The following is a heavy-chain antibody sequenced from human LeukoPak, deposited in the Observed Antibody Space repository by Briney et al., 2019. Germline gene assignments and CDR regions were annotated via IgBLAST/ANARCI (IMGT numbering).Heavy chain of an antibody. J-gene: IGHJ4*02. CDR1: GFIFNDFW. Sequence: GGSLRLSCTASGFIFNDFWMSWVRQAPGKGLEWVANIRQDGGAKNYVDSVKGRFTISRDNSKNTLYLQMNSLRAEDTAVYYCAKCVAVWLQPTLTGWGQGTLVTVSS. CDR2: IRQDGGAK. CDR3: AKCVAVWLQPTLTG. D-gene: IGHD5-24*01. V-gene: IGHV3-7*03.